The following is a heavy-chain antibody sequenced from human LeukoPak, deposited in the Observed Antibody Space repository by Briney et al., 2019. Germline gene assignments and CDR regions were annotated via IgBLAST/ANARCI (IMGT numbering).Heavy chain of an antibody. Sequence: PSETLSLTCAVYGESFSAYYWSWIRQPPGKGLEWIGGINHSGSTNYNPSLKSRVTISVDTSKNQFSLKLSSVTAADTAVYYCARRHFDWLLGGYYYYGMDVWGQGTTVTVSS. CDR1: GESFSAYY. CDR2: INHSGST. J-gene: IGHJ6*02. V-gene: IGHV4-34*01. D-gene: IGHD3-9*01. CDR3: ARRHFDWLLGGYYYYGMDV.